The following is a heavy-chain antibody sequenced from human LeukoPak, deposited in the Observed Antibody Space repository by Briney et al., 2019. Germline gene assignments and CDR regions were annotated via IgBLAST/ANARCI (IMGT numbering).Heavy chain of an antibody. D-gene: IGHD1-26*01. CDR3: AKSGGYGLIDY. J-gene: IGHJ4*02. Sequence: SETLSLTCTVSGASVSGSPYYWGWIRQPPGKGLEWIGSIYSSGSTYYNASLQSRVTISIETSKNQISLRLNSVTAAHTAIYYCAKSGGYGLIDYWGQGTLVTVSS. CDR2: IYSSGST. V-gene: IGHV4-39*01. CDR1: GASVSGSPYY.